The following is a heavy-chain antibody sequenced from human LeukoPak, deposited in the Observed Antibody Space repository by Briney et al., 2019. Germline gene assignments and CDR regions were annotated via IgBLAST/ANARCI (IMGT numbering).Heavy chain of an antibody. CDR2: IYHSGST. Sequence: PSQTLSLTCAVPGGSISSGGYSWSWIRQPPGKGLEWIGYIYHSGSTYYNPSLKSRVTISVDKSKNQFSLKLSSVTAADTAVYYCARDSSRNAFDIWARGQWSPSLQ. V-gene: IGHV4-30-2*01. D-gene: IGHD1-14*01. J-gene: IGHJ3*02. CDR3: ARDSSRNAFDI. CDR1: GGSISSGGYS.